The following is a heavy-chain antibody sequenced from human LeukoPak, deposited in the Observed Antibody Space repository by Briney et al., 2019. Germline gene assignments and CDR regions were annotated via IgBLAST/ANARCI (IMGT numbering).Heavy chain of an antibody. J-gene: IGHJ4*02. Sequence: GGSLRLSCAASGFTFRSHGMHWVRQAPGKGLEWVAFIWYDGSNKYYTDSVKGRFTISRDNSKNTLYLQMNSLRAEDTAVYYCARGEQDMATMSIDYWGQGALVTVSS. CDR2: IWYDGSNK. D-gene: IGHD5-24*01. V-gene: IGHV3-33*01. CDR1: GFTFRSHG. CDR3: ARGEQDMATMSIDY.